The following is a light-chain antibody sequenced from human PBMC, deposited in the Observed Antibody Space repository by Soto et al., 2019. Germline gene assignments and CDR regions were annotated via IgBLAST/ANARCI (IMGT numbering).Light chain of an antibody. CDR2: YYSDSDK. CDR1: SDINVGSYN. J-gene: IGLJ2*01. CDR3: MIWSSNAYVV. V-gene: IGLV5-37*01. Sequence: QAVVTQPPSSSASPGESARLTCTLPSDINVGSYNIYWYQQKPGSPPRYLLYYYSDSDKGQGSGVPSRFSGSKDASANTGILLISGLQSEDEADYYCMIWSSNAYVVFGGGTKVTVL.